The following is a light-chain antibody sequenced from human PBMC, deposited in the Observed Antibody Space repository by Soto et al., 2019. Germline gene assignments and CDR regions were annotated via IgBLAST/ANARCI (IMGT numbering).Light chain of an antibody. CDR2: QVS. CDR3: SSYAGSNKMV. CDR1: SSDVGGYSS. J-gene: IGLJ3*02. V-gene: IGLV2-8*01. Sequence: QSALTQPPSASGSPGQSVTISCTGTSSDVGGYSSVSWYQHHPGKAPKLMIYQVSKRPSGVPDRFSGSKSGNTASLTVSGLQAEDEADYYCSSYAGSNKMVFGGGTKLTVL.